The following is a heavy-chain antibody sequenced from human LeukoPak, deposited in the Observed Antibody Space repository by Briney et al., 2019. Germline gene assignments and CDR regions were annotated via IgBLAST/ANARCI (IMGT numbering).Heavy chain of an antibody. CDR2: IYYSGST. CDR1: GGSISSYY. Sequence: SETLSLTCTVSGGSISSYYWSWIRQPPGKGLEWIGYIYYSGSTNYNPSLKSRVTISVDTSKNQFSLKLSSVTAADTAVYYCARGSWSSSWRPNFDYWGQGTLVTVSS. V-gene: IGHV4-59*12. D-gene: IGHD6-13*01. J-gene: IGHJ4*02. CDR3: ARGSWSSSWRPNFDY.